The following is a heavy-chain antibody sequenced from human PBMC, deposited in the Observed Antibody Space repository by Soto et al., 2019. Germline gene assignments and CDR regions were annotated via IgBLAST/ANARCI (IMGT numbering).Heavy chain of an antibody. J-gene: IGHJ4*02. CDR2: SLYTHTQQ. CDR1: GFSLNHYG. CDR3: ARSQMVVFFVD. D-gene: IGHD3-22*01. Sequence: QVLESGDGVVQPGGPLTLFCAASGFSLNHYGVSWVHQAPGKGLEWIATSLYTHTQQSFSDSLRGLFSLSSDISKNILLLHLTRLRVEDSAVFYCARSQMVVFFVDWGPGTLVSVSS. V-gene: IGHV3-33*05.